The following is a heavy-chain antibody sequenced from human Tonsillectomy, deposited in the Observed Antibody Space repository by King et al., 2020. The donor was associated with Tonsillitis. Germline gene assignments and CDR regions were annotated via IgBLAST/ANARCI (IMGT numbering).Heavy chain of an antibody. V-gene: IGHV1-2*02. J-gene: IGHJ6*02. CDR1: GYTFNGYY. CDR3: AGPSIVVVPAAIGAYYYGMDA. CDR2: INQNSGDT. Sequence: VQLVESGAEGKKPGASVKVSCKASGYTFNGYYMHWVRQAPGQGLEWMGWINQNSGDTNYARKVQGRVNMTRETSISTAYMELSRLRSDDTAVYYCAGPSIVVVPAAIGAYYYGMDAWGQGTTVTVSS. D-gene: IGHD2-2*01.